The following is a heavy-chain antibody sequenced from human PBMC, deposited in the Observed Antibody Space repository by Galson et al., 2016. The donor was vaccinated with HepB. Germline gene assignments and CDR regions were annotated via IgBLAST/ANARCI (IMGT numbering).Heavy chain of an antibody. V-gene: IGHV3-13*01. CDR3: VRGSYSSDWYRTSAYDFGMDV. D-gene: IGHD6-19*01. CDR1: GFSFGNYD. Sequence: SLRLSCAASGFSFGNYDMYWVRQAPGKGLQWVSSIYTAGDTYYQDSVEGRFTVSRENAKDSLYLHMKSLRAGDTAVYYCVRGSYSSDWYRTSAYDFGMDVWCQGTPVTVSS. J-gene: IGHJ6*02. CDR2: IYTAGDT.